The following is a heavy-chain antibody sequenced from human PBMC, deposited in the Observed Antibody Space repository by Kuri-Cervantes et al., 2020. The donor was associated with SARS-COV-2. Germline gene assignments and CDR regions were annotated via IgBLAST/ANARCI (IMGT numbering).Heavy chain of an antibody. CDR1: GFTFSSYW. V-gene: IGHV3-33*08. CDR2: KWYGGSNK. J-gene: IGHJ6*02. CDR3: ARDGSPGWVLPRPLIYGMDV. Sequence: GGSLRLSCAASGFTFSSYWMSWVRQAPGKGLEWVAVKWYGGSNKYYADSVKGRFTISRDNSKNTLYLQMNSLRAEDTAVYYCARDGSPGWVLPRPLIYGMDVWGQGTTVTVSS. D-gene: IGHD6-6*01.